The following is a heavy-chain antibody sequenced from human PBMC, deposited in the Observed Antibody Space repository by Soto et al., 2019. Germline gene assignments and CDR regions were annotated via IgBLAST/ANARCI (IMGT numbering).Heavy chain of an antibody. D-gene: IGHD1-26*01. Sequence: ASVKVSCKASGYTFTSYGISWVRQAPGQGLEWMGWISADNVNTKYAQKFQGRVTMTTDTSTSTAYLELRSLRSDDTAVYYCARGVVVGATGDYFDYWGQGTPVTVSS. J-gene: IGHJ4*02. CDR1: GYTFTSYG. CDR2: ISADNVNT. V-gene: IGHV1-18*01. CDR3: ARGVVVGATGDYFDY.